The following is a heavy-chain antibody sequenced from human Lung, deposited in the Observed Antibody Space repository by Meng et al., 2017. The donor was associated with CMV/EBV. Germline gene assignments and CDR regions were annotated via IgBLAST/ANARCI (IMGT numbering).Heavy chain of an antibody. CDR2: IYPGDSDT. V-gene: IGHV5-51*01. Sequence: SXXGSGYSFTSYWIGWVRQMPGKGLEWMGIIYPGDSDTRYSPSFQGQVTISTDKSISTAYLQWSSLKASDTAMYYCARVGYCSGGSCSPFDPWGQGTXVTVAS. D-gene: IGHD2-15*01. CDR3: ARVGYCSGGSCSPFDP. CDR1: GYSFTSYW. J-gene: IGHJ5*02.